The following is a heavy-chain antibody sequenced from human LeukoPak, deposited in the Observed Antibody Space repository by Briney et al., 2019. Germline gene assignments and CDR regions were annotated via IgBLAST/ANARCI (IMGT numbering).Heavy chain of an antibody. CDR1: GYTFTSYA. J-gene: IGHJ4*02. D-gene: IGHD4-17*01. CDR3: ARGPNSYGDYGRLNY. V-gene: IGHV1-18*01. Sequence: GASVKVSCKASGYTFTSYAIHWVRQAPGQRLEWMGWISAYNGNTNYAQKLQGRVTMTTDTSTSTAYMELRSLRSDDTAVYYCARGPNSYGDYGRLNYWGQGTLVTVSS. CDR2: ISAYNGNT.